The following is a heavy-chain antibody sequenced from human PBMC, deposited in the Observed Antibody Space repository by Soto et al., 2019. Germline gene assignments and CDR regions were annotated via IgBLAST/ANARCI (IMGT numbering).Heavy chain of an antibody. CDR2: IYWDDDK. V-gene: IGHV2-5*02. CDR3: IHRRSGSYYNY. CDR1: GFSLSTSGVG. Sequence: SGPTLVNPTPPLTLTCTFSGFSLSTSGVGVGWIRQPPGKALEWLAIIYWDDDKRYRPSLKRRLTITKDTSKNQVVLTMTNMDPMDTAKYYCIHRRSGSYYNYWGQGTLVTV. J-gene: IGHJ4*02. D-gene: IGHD1-26*01.